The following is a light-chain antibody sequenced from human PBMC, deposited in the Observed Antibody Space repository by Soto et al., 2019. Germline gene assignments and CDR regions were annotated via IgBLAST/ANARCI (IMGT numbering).Light chain of an antibody. J-gene: IGLJ2*01. CDR2: EGS. Sequence: QCALTQPASESGSPGQSITISCTGTSSDVGSYNLVSWYQQHPGKAPKLMIYEGSKRPSGVSNRFSGSKSGNTASLTISGLQAEDEADYYCCSYAGSSTLVFGGGTKLTVL. CDR1: SSDVGSYNL. CDR3: CSYAGSSTLV. V-gene: IGLV2-23*01.